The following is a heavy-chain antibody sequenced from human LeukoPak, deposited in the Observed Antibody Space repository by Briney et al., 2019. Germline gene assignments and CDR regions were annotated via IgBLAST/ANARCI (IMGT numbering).Heavy chain of an antibody. J-gene: IGHJ6*03. CDR1: GGTFSSYA. V-gene: IGHV1-69*13. CDR2: IIPIFGTA. D-gene: IGHD1-1*01. Sequence: ASVNVSCKASGGTFSSYAISWVRQAPGQGLEWMGGIIPIFGTANYAQKFQGRVTITADESTSTAYMELSSLRSEDTAVYYCARDSVERRTYYYYMDVWGKGTTVTVSS. CDR3: ARDSVERRTYYYYMDV.